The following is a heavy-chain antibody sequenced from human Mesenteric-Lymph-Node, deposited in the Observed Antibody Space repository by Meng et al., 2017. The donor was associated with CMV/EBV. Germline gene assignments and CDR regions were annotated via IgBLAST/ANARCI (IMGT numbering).Heavy chain of an antibody. J-gene: IGHJ4*02. CDR2: IHYSGST. V-gene: IGHV4-59*01. CDR3: ARDSAAYDY. Sequence: GSLRLSCTVSGGSISSYYWSWIRQPPGKGLEWIGYIHYSGSTNYNPSLKSRVTISVDTSKNQFSLKLSSVTAADTAVYYCARDSAAYDYWGQGTLVTVSS. D-gene: IGHD2-2*01. CDR1: GGSISSYY.